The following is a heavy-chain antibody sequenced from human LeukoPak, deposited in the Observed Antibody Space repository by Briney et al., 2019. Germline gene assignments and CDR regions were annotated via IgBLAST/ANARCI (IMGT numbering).Heavy chain of an antibody. CDR3: ARDGTAAGLYFDS. V-gene: IGHV3-7*01. D-gene: IGHD6-13*01. Sequence: GGSLRLSCAVSGFTFSDYWLNWVRQAPGKGLEWVASIRQDGGEKSYVDSVKGRLTSSRDNTKHSLYLQMSSLRAEDTGVYYCARDGTAAGLYFDSWGQGTLVTVSS. CDR1: GFTFSDYW. CDR2: IRQDGGEK. J-gene: IGHJ4*02.